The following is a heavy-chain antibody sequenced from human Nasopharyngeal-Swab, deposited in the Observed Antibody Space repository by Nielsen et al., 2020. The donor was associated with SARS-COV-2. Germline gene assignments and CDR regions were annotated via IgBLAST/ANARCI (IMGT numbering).Heavy chain of an antibody. V-gene: IGHV1-69*13. CDR3: ARDGDRRERWLQFLDY. Sequence: SVKVSCKASGRTFSSYAINWVRQAPGQGLEWMGGIIPIFGTANYAQKFQGRVTITADESTSTAYMELSSLRSEDTAVYYCARDGDRRERWLQFLDYWGQGTLVTVSS. J-gene: IGHJ4*02. CDR1: GRTFSSYA. D-gene: IGHD5-24*01. CDR2: IIPIFGTA.